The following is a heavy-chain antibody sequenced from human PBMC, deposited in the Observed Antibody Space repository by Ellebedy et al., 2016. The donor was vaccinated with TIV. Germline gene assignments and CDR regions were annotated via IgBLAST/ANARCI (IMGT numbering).Heavy chain of an antibody. V-gene: IGHV3-23*01. J-gene: IGHJ6*02. CDR2: ISGSGGNT. Sequence: GGSLRLXCAASGFTFSNYAMSWVRQAPEKGLEWVSSISGSGGNTYYADSVKGRFTISRDNSKDTVYLQMNSLRAEDTAVYYCAKGGRSSDNYYSSMDVWGQGTAVTVSS. D-gene: IGHD6-13*01. CDR1: GFTFSNYA. CDR3: AKGGRSSDNYYSSMDV.